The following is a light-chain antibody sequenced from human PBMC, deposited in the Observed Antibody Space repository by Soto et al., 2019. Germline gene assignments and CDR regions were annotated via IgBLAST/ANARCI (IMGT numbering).Light chain of an antibody. Sequence: QSALTQPASVSGSPGQSITISCTGSSSEIGAYDYVSWYQQRPVKAPKLMMFDVTNRPSGVSDRFSGSKSGNTASLTISGLQTEDEADYYCSSYTSSSTPDVFGTGTKVTVL. CDR2: DVT. CDR1: SSEIGAYDY. CDR3: SSYTSSSTPDV. J-gene: IGLJ1*01. V-gene: IGLV2-14*01.